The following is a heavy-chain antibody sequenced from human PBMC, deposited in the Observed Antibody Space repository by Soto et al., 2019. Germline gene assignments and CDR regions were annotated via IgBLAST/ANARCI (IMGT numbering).Heavy chain of an antibody. CDR1: GYTFTGYY. D-gene: IGHD6-19*01. CDR2: INPNSGGT. CDR3: ARGPRIAVAATRWFDP. V-gene: IGHV1-2*04. J-gene: IGHJ5*02. Sequence: ASVKVSCKASGYTFTGYYTHWVRQAPGQGLEWMGWINPNSGGTNYAQKFQGWVTMTRDTSISTAYMELSRLRSDDTAVYYCARGPRIAVAATRWFDPWGQGTLVTVSS.